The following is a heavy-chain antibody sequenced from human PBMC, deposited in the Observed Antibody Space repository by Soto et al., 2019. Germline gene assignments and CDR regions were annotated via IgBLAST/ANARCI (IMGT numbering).Heavy chain of an antibody. CDR1: GFTFSSYG. D-gene: IGHD3-3*01. V-gene: IGHV3-33*01. CDR3: AREYYDFWSGSRLSYGMDV. CDR2: IWDDGTNK. J-gene: IGHJ6*02. Sequence: PGGSLRLSCAVSGFTFSSYGMHWVRQAPGKGLEWVVLIWDDGTNKYYADSVKGRFTISRDNSKNMLYLQMNSLRAEDTAVYYCAREYYDFWSGSRLSYGMDVWGQGTTVTVSS.